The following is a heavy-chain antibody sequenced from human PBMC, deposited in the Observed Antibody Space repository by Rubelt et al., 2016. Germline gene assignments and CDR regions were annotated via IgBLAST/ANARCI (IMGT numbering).Heavy chain of an antibody. D-gene: IGHD2-21*01. Sequence: QVPRKGLVWVSRINSDGSSTSYVDSVKGRFTISRDNAKNTLYLQMNSLRDEDTAVYYCARGSYYFDYWGQGTLVTVSS. J-gene: IGHJ4*02. CDR3: ARGSYYFDY. CDR2: INSDGSST. V-gene: IGHV3-74*01.